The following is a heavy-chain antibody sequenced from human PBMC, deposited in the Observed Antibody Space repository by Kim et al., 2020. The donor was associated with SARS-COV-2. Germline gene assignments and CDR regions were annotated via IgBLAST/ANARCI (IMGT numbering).Heavy chain of an antibody. CDR3: AATHPRAFDSSGYYALDY. CDR1: GYTLTELS. Sequence: ASVKVSCKVSGYTLTELSMHWVRQAPGKGLEWMGGFDPEDGETIYAQKFQGRVTMTEDTSTDTAYMELSSLRSEDTAVYYCAATHPRAFDSSGYYALDYWGQGTLVTVSS. V-gene: IGHV1-24*01. J-gene: IGHJ4*02. CDR2: FDPEDGET. D-gene: IGHD3-22*01.